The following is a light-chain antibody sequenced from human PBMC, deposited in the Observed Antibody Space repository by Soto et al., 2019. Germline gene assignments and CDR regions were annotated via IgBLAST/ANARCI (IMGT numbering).Light chain of an antibody. CDR1: QSVSSSN. V-gene: IGKV3-20*01. Sequence: EIVLTQSPGTLSLSPGERATLSCKASQSVSSSNLAWYQQQPGQAPRLLIYGTSSRATGIPDRFSGSGSGTDFSLTISRLEPEDFAVYYCHQYGSSPRTFGQGTKVEI. J-gene: IGKJ1*01. CDR2: GTS. CDR3: HQYGSSPRT.